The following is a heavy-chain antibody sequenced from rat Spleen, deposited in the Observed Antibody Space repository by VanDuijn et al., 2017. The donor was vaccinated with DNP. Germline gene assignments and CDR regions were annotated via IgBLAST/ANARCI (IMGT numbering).Heavy chain of an antibody. CDR3: TRGLYYGYGAMDA. CDR2: ISYSGST. Sequence: EVQLQESGPGLVKPSQSLSLTCSVTGYSITSNYWGWIRKFPRNKMEWIGHISYSGSTGYNPSLKSRISISRDTSKNQFFLHLNSVTTEDTAIYYCTRGLYYGYGAMDAWGQGTSVTVSS. V-gene: IGHV3-1*01. D-gene: IGHD1-7*01. J-gene: IGHJ4*01. CDR1: GYSITSNY.